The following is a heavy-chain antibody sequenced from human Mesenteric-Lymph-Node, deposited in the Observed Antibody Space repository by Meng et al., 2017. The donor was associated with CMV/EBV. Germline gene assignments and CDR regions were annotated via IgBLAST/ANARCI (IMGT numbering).Heavy chain of an antibody. CDR3: ARDVAFRLEWAYYYYYYGMDV. J-gene: IGHJ6*02. Sequence: GESLKISCASSGFTFSNYAMHWVRQAPGKGLEWVAVIWFDGSNKYYADSVKGRFTISRDNAKNSLYLQMNSLRAEDTAVYYCARDVAFRLEWAYYYYYYGMDVWGQGTTVTVSS. V-gene: IGHV3-33*01. CDR1: GFTFSNYA. D-gene: IGHD3-3*01. CDR2: IWFDGSNK.